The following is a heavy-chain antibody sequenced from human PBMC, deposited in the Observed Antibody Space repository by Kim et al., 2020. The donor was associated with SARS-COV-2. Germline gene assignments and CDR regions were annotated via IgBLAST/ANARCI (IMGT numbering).Heavy chain of an antibody. J-gene: IGHJ6*02. V-gene: IGHV3-21*01. CDR1: GFTFSSYS. CDR3: ASDERGAVWFWDGYYYYGMDV. Sequence: GGSLRLSCAASGFTFSSYSMNWVRQAPGKGLEWVSSISSSSSYIYYADSVKGRFTISRDNAKNSLYLQMNSLRAEDTAVYYCASDERGAVWFWDGYYYYGMDVWGQGTTVTVSS. D-gene: IGHD3-10*01. CDR2: ISSSSSYI.